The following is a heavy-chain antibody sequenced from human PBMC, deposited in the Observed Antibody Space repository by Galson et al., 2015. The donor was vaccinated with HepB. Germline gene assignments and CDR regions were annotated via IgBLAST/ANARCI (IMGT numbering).Heavy chain of an antibody. CDR3: ARDRGYYGSGSYYNGNWYFDV. D-gene: IGHD3-10*01. CDR2: ISRSSSYI. J-gene: IGHJ2*01. CDR1: GFTFSGYS. V-gene: IGHV3-21*01. Sequence: SLRLSCAASGFTFSGYSMNWVRQAPGKGLEWVSSISRSSSYIYYADSVKGRFTISRDNAKNSLYLQMNSLRAEDTAVYYCARDRGYYGSGSYYNGNWYFDVWGRGTLVTVSS.